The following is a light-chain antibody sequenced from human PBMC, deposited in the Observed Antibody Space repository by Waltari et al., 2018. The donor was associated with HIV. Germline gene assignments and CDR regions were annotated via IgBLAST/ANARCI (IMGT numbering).Light chain of an antibody. CDR2: KDT. Sequence: QSVLTQPPSASGAPGQRVTISCSGSSSNIENDNVYWYQQFPGAAPKLLIYKDTQRPSGVPDRFTGSKSGTSASLAIGRLRSDDEADYYCVGWDSRLRGYVFGAGTKVTVL. CDR3: VGWDSRLRGYV. J-gene: IGLJ1*01. CDR1: SSNIENDN. V-gene: IGLV1-47*01.